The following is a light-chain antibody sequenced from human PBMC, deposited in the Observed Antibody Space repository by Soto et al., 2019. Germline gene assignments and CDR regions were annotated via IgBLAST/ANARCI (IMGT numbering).Light chain of an antibody. CDR2: WAS. V-gene: IGKV4-1*01. Sequence: DIVMTQSTDSLAVSLGERATIHCKSSQSVLYSSNNKNYLAWYQQKPGQPPKLLIYWASTRESGVPDRFSGSGSGTDFTLTISSLQAEDVAVYYCHQYYTLPLTFGGGTKVEIK. CDR3: HQYYTLPLT. J-gene: IGKJ4*01. CDR1: QSVLYSSNNKNY.